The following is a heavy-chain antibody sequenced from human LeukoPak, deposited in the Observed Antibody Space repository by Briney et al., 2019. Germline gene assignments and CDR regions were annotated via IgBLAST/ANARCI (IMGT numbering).Heavy chain of an antibody. J-gene: IGHJ6*02. CDR3: ARSNFGMDV. CDR1: GFTFSSYS. V-gene: IGHV3-74*01. CDR2: IKSDGSST. Sequence: GGSLRLSCVGSGFTFSSYSMNWVRQAPGKGLVWVSLIKSDGSSTIYADSVKGRFTISRDNAKNTLYLQMNSPRAEDTAVYYCARSNFGMDVWGQGTTVTVSS.